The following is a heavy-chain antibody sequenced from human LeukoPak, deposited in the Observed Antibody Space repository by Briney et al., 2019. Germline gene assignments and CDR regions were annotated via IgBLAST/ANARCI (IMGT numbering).Heavy chain of an antibody. J-gene: IGHJ4*02. Sequence: SETLSLTCTVSGGSISSGDYSWSWIRQPPGKGLEWIGFIYYSGNTYYNPSLKSRVTISVDTSKNQFSLKLNSVTAADTAVYYCARGRDYYDSGSFYSYFDYWGQGSLVTVSS. CDR2: IYYSGNT. V-gene: IGHV4-30-4*07. D-gene: IGHD3-10*01. CDR1: GGSISSGDYS. CDR3: ARGRDYYDSGSFYSYFDY.